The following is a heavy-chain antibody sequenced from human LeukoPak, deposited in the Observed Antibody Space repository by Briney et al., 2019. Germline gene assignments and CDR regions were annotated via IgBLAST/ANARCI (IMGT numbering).Heavy chain of an antibody. D-gene: IGHD6-13*01. J-gene: IGHJ4*02. V-gene: IGHV4-59*11. CDR2: IFGSGNS. Sequence: SETLSLTCTVSGASLNGHYWSWLRQPPGKTLEWLGYIFGSGNSNYNPSLKSRVTMSLDASRNQFSLKLSSVTAADTALYYCASRPPGSTWYGVFDYWSQGMLVTVSS. CDR1: GASLNGHY. CDR3: ASRPPGSTWYGVFDY.